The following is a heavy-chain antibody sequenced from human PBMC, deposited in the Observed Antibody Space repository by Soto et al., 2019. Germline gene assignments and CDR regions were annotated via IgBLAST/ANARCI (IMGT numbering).Heavy chain of an antibody. V-gene: IGHV3-23*01. CDR1: GFTFSSYA. Sequence: EVQLLESGGGLVQPGGSLRLSCAASGFTFSSYAMSWVRQAPGKGLEWVSAISGSGGSTYYADSVKGRFTISRDNSKNTLYLQMNSLRAEDTAVHYCAKRDCSGGSCYSQSLYGTVDYWGQGTLVTVSS. D-gene: IGHD2-15*01. CDR2: ISGSGGST. CDR3: AKRDCSGGSCYSQSLYGTVDY. J-gene: IGHJ4*02.